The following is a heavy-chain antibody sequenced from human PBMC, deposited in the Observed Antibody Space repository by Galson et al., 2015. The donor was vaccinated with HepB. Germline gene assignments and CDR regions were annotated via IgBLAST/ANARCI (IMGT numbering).Heavy chain of an antibody. CDR2: ISGRRDTT. Sequence: SLRLSCAASGFTFSDYAMTWVRQAPGKGLEWVSTISGRRDTTYYADSVKGRFTISRDNSKNTLYLQMNSLRAEDTAVYHCAKLLDTSGWYVPSYYYYMDVWGKGTTVIVSS. D-gene: IGHD6-19*01. J-gene: IGHJ6*03. V-gene: IGHV3-23*01. CDR1: GFTFSDYA. CDR3: AKLLDTSGWYVPSYYYYMDV.